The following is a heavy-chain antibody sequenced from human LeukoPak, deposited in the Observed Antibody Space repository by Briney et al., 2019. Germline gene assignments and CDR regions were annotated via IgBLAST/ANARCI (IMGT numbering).Heavy chain of an antibody. Sequence: SETLSLTCTVSGGSISSYYWSWIRQPPGKGLEWIGYIYYSGSTNYNPSLKSRVTISVDTSKNQFSLKLSSVTAADTAVYYCARHESSGLFDYWGQGTLVTVSS. D-gene: IGHD3-22*01. CDR2: IYYSGST. CDR3: ARHESSGLFDY. J-gene: IGHJ4*02. CDR1: GGSISSYY. V-gene: IGHV4-59*08.